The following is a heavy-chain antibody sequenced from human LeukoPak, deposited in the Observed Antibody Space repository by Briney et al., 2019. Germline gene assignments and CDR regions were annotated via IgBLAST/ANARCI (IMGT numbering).Heavy chain of an antibody. D-gene: IGHD6-19*01. V-gene: IGHV3-23*01. CDR2: ISGSGTYT. J-gene: IGHJ4*02. CDR3: AKDSSSSGFSAACNFDY. Sequence: PGGSLRLSCAASGFTFGNYAMSWVRQAPGKGLEWVSAISGSGTYTYYADSVKGRFTISRDNSRNTLHLQMNSLRAEDTAVYYCAKDSSSSGFSAACNFDYWGQGTLVAVSS. CDR1: GFTFGNYA.